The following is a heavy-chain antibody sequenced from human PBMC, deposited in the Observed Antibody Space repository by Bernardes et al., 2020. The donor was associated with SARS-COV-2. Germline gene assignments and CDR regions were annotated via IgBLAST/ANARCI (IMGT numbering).Heavy chain of an antibody. V-gene: IGHV4-38-2*01. CDR1: GYSISSGYY. CDR2: IYHSGST. CDR3: ARMGLRITIFGVVSSNGMNV. D-gene: IGHD3-3*01. J-gene: IGHJ6*04. Sequence: SETLSLTCAVSGYSISSGYYWGWIRPPPGKGLEWIGSIYHSGSTYYNPSLKSRVTISVDRSKNQFSLKLSSVTAADTAVYYCARMGLRITIFGVVSSNGMNVWGKGTPVTVSS.